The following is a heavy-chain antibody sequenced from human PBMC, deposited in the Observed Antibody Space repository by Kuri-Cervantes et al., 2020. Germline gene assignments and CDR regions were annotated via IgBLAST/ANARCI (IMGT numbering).Heavy chain of an antibody. J-gene: IGHJ3*02. CDR2: IYYSGST. CDR1: GGSISSGGYY. D-gene: IGHD2-2*01. Sequence: SETLSLTCTVSGGSISSGGYYWSWIRQHPGKGLEWIGYIYYSGSTNYNPSLKSRVTISVDTSKNQFSLKLSSVTAADTAVYYCARAPGSRGVVPAAFGIWGQGTMVTVSS. V-gene: IGHV4-61*08. CDR3: ARAPGSRGVVPAAFGI.